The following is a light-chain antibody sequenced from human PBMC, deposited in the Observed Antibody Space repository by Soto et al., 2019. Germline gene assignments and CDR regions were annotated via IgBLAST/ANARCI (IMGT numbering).Light chain of an antibody. Sequence: QAVVTQEPSLTVSPGGTVTLTCGSSTGAVTSGHYPYWFQQQPGQAPRTLIYDTSNKHSWTPARFSGSLVGGKAALTLSGAQPEDESVYYCLLSYSAAPVFGGGTKLTVL. CDR2: DTS. CDR1: TGAVTSGHY. CDR3: LLSYSAAPV. V-gene: IGLV7-46*01. J-gene: IGLJ2*01.